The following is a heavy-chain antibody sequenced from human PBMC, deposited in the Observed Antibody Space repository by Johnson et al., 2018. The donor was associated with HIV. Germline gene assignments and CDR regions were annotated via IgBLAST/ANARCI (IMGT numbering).Heavy chain of an antibody. CDR2: LRYDGSNK. CDR1: GFTFSNYG. Sequence: QVQLVESGGGVVQPGGSLRLSCAASGFTFSNYGMHWVRQAPGKGLEWVAFLRYDGSNKYYADSVKGRFTISRNNSKNTLYLQMNSLRADDTAVYYWERDQGWELLNDAFDIWGQGTMVTVSS. CDR3: ERDQGWELLNDAFDI. J-gene: IGHJ3*02. V-gene: IGHV3-30*02. D-gene: IGHD1-26*01.